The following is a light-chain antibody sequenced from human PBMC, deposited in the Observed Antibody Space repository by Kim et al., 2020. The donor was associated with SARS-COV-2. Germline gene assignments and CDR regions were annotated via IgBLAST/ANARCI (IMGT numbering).Light chain of an antibody. CDR2: EDD. V-gene: IGLV6-57*01. CDR1: IGSMNINY. CDR3: QSYDSNIQGV. J-gene: IGLJ3*02. Sequence: KTVTSSCTRSIGSMNINYVQWHQQRPGSSPTTLIFEDDQRPSGVPDRFSASIDSSSDSASLTISGLKTENEGDYYCQSYDSNIQGVFGGGTQLTVL.